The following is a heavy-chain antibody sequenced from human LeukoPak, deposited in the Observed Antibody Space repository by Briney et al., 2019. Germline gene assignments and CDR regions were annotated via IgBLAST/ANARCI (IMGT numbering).Heavy chain of an antibody. Sequence: ASVKVSCKXSGYTLTELSMHWVRQAPGKGLEWMGDFDPEDGETIYSQKFQGRVTMTEDTSTDTAYMELSSLRSEDTAVYHCVVRSDSGSYRVFDYWGQGTLVTVSS. J-gene: IGHJ4*02. CDR1: GYTLTELS. CDR3: VVRSDSGSYRVFDY. D-gene: IGHD1-26*01. CDR2: FDPEDGET. V-gene: IGHV1-24*01.